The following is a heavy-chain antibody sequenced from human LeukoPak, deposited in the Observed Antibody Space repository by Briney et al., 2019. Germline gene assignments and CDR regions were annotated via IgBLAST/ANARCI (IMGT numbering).Heavy chain of an antibody. V-gene: IGHV3-11*01. J-gene: IGHJ4*02. Sequence: GGSLRLSCAASGFTFSDYYMTWIRQAPGKGLEWISNINQNSYTIYYADSVKGRFTISRDNARSSLFLHMNSLRVEDTAVYYCARGAGRSGSDYWGQGTLVTVSS. CDR3: ARGAGRSGSDY. CDR1: GFTFSDYY. CDR2: INQNSYTI. D-gene: IGHD6-19*01.